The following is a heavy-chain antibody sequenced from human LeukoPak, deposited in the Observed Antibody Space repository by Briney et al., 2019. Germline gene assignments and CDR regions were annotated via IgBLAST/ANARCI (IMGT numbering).Heavy chain of an antibody. CDR3: ARGRTWFDP. CDR1: GGSFSGYY. Sequence: SETLSLTCAVYGGSFSGYYWSWIRQPPGKGLEWIGEINHSGSTNYNPSLKSRVTISVDTSKNQFSLKLSSVTAADTAVYYCARGRTWFDPWGQGTLVTVSS. V-gene: IGHV4-34*01. J-gene: IGHJ5*02. CDR2: INHSGST.